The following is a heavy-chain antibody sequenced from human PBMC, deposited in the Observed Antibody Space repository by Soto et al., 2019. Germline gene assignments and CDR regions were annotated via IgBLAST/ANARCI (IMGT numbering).Heavy chain of an antibody. CDR3: VHRAGLQGNWNGGYFDY. D-gene: IGHD1-1*01. CDR2: IYWDDDK. J-gene: IGHJ4*02. CDR1: GFSLSTNGVG. V-gene: IGHV2-5*02. Sequence: QITLKESGPTRVNPTQTLTLTCTFSGFSLSTNGVGVGWIRQPPGKALERLALIYWDDDKRYSPSLSNRLTITKDTSENQVVLTMTNMDPVDTATYFCVHRAGLQGNWNGGYFDYWGQGALVTVSS.